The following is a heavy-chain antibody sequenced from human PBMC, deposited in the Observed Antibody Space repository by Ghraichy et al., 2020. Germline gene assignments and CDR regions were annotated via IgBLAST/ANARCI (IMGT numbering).Heavy chain of an antibody. CDR1: GFTFSDYY. Sequence: GSLRLSCAASGFTFSDYYMSWIRQAPGKGLEWVSYISSSGSTIYYADSVKGRFTISRDNAKNSLYLQMNSLRAEDTAVYYCARDLANWGSVGDDAFDIWGQGTMVTVSS. J-gene: IGHJ3*02. CDR3: ARDLANWGSVGDDAFDI. D-gene: IGHD7-27*01. V-gene: IGHV3-11*01. CDR2: ISSSGSTI.